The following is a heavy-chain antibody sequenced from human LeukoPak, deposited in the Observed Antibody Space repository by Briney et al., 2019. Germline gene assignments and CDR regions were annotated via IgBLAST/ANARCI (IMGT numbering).Heavy chain of an antibody. CDR1: GFTFSNGW. J-gene: IGHJ3*02. CDR2: VKSKADGGTI. D-gene: IGHD4-23*01. CDR3: TPTIRKYGRNLNALDI. V-gene: IGHV3-15*01. Sequence: GGSLRLSCAVSGFTFSNGWMTWVRQAPGKGLEWVGRVKSKADGGTIDYAAPVKGRFTISRDDSKATLYLQMNSLKIEDTAIYYCTPTIRKYGRNLNALDIWGQGTMVTVSS.